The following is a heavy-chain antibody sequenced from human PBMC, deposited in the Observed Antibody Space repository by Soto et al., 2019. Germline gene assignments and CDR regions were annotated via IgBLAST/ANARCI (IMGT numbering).Heavy chain of an antibody. CDR1: GFTFNSYD. CDR3: TRGGYNEGGFDY. CDR2: LNSHDGLT. D-gene: IGHD5-12*01. Sequence: PGGSLRLSCAASGFTFNSYDMNWVRQAPGKGLEWVSSLNSHDGLTHYADSVKGRFAISRDNAKNSLYLQMNSLRVEDTAVYYCTRGGYNEGGFDYRGQGNLVTVSS. V-gene: IGHV3-21*01. J-gene: IGHJ4*02.